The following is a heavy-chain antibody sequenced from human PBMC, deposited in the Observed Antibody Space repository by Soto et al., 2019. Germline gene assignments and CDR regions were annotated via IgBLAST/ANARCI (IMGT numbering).Heavy chain of an antibody. D-gene: IGHD2-2*01. J-gene: IGHJ4*02. CDR1: GYTFTGYY. CDR2: INPNSGGT. V-gene: IGHV1-2*02. CDR3: ARISQYCSSTSCLEDY. Sequence: GASVKVSCKASGYTFTGYYMHWVRQAPGQGLEWMGWINPNSGGTNYAQKFQGRVTMTRDTSISTAYMELSRLRSDDTAVYYCARISQYCSSTSCLEDYWGQGTLVTVSS.